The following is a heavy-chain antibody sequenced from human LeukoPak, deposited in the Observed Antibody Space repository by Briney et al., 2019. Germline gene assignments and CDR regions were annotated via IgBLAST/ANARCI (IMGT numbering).Heavy chain of an antibody. Sequence: PGESLRLSCEASGFTFTKFWMSWVRQAPGKGLEWVANIQEDGKKENYVDSVRGRFTISRENSKNTLYVQMNGLRAEDTAVYYCARVGYTYGFLGAFDIWGQGTMVTVSS. CDR1: GFTFTKFW. CDR2: IQEDGKKE. V-gene: IGHV3-7*01. J-gene: IGHJ3*02. D-gene: IGHD3/OR15-3a*01. CDR3: ARVGYTYGFLGAFDI.